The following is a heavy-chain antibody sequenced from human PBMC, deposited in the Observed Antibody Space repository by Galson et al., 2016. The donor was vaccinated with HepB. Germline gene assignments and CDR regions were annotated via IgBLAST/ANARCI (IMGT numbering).Heavy chain of an antibody. CDR3: VRIGYYYYYMDV. V-gene: IGHV3-21*04. J-gene: IGHJ6*03. D-gene: IGHD2-21*01. CDR1: GFTFRNYT. CDR2: IGSGSSYI. Sequence: SLRLSCAASGFTFRNYTMNWVRQAPGKGLEFISSIGSGSSYIYYADSVKGRFTISRDNAKNTLYLQMNSLRAEDTAVYYCVRIGYYYYYMDVWGKGTTVTVSS.